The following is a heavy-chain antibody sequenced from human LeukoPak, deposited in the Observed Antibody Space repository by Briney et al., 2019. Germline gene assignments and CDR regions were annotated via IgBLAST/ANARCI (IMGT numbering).Heavy chain of an antibody. Sequence: KPSETLSLTCAVYGGSFSGYYWSWIRQPPGKGLEWIGEINHSGSTNYNPSLKSRVTISVNTSNNQFSLKLTSVTAADTAVYFCARRSDSGSDDGEDYFDYWGQGTLVTVSS. D-gene: IGHD1-26*01. CDR3: ARRSDSGSDDGEDYFDY. J-gene: IGHJ4*02. CDR2: INHSGST. CDR1: GGSFSGYY. V-gene: IGHV4-34*01.